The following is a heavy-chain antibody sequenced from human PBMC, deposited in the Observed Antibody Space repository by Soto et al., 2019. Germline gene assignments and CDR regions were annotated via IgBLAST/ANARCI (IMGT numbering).Heavy chain of an antibody. Sequence: ASVKVSCKASGYTFTSYYMHWVRQAPGQGLEWMGIINPSGGSTSYAQKFQGRVTMTRDTSTSTVYMGLSSLRSEDTAVYYCAREYYDFWSGYWVPYYYYGMDVWGQGTTVTVSS. CDR1: GYTFTSYY. V-gene: IGHV1-46*01. CDR2: INPSGGST. J-gene: IGHJ6*02. CDR3: AREYYDFWSGYWVPYYYYGMDV. D-gene: IGHD3-3*01.